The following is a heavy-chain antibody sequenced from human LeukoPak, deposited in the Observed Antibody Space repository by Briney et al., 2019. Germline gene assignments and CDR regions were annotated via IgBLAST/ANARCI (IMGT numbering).Heavy chain of an antibody. Sequence: GGSLRLSCAASGFTFSSYAMSWVRQAPGKGLEWVSAISGSGGSTYYADSVKGRFTISRDNSKNTLYLQMNSLRAEDTAVYYCARGSGSYSHYYGMDVWGQGTTVTVSS. CDR2: ISGSGGST. V-gene: IGHV3-23*01. CDR3: ARGSGSYSHYYGMDV. J-gene: IGHJ6*02. D-gene: IGHD1-26*01. CDR1: GFTFSSYA.